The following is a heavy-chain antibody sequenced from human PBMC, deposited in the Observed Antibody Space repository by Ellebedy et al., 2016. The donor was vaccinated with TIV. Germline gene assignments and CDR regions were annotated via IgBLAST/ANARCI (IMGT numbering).Heavy chain of an antibody. CDR3: ARDSRFLTMVRDGNWFDP. D-gene: IGHD3-10*01. CDR1: GGPINIRGYY. CDR2: IHYSGGT. V-gene: IGHV4-31*03. J-gene: IGHJ5*02. Sequence: SETLSLTXTVSGGPINIRGYYWSWIRQLPGKGLEWIGYIHYSGGTYYNPSLQSRVTISVDTSNNQFSLNLSSMTAADTAVYFCARDSRFLTMVRDGNWFDPWGQGTLVTVSS.